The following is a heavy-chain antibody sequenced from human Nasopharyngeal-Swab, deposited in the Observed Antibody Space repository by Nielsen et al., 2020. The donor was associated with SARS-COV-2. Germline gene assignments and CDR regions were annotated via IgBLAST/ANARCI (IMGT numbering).Heavy chain of an antibody. J-gene: IGHJ4*02. Sequence: GESLKISCAASGFTFSSYAMSWVRQAPGKGLEWVSAISGSGGSTYYADFVKGRFTISRDNSKNTLYLQMNSLRAEDTAVYYCAKRPTGSTFGDWGQGTLVTVSS. CDR2: ISGSGGST. V-gene: IGHV3-23*01. D-gene: IGHD3-16*01. CDR1: GFTFSSYA. CDR3: AKRPTGSTFGD.